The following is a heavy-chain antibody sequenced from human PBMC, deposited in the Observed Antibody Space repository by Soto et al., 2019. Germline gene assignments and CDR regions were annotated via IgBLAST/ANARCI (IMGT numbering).Heavy chain of an antibody. V-gene: IGHV3-23*01. D-gene: IGHD3-10*01. CDR1: GSSFNTSA. J-gene: IGHJ4*02. CDR3: ARSLTLIRGVGSFLFDS. Sequence: EVQLLQSRGGLVQPGGSLRLSCAASGSSFNTSAMSWVRQAPGKGLEWVSALSASGRSTFYADSARGRFTISRDNVKNTLSLQMNSLGAEDTAVYYCARSLTLIRGVGSFLFDSWGQGTLVAVAS. CDR2: LSASGRST.